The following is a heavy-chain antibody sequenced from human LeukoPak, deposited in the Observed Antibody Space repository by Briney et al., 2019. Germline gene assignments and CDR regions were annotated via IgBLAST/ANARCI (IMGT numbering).Heavy chain of an antibody. D-gene: IGHD2-15*01. CDR3: ARDRGSHYYYFMDV. Sequence: PSETLSLTCTVSGGSISSSSYYWGWIRQPPGKGLEWIGSIYYSGSTYYNPSPKSRVTISVDTSKNQFSLKLSSVTAADTAVYYCARDRGSHYYYFMDVWGKGTTVTVSS. J-gene: IGHJ6*03. V-gene: IGHV4-39*07. CDR2: IYYSGST. CDR1: GGSISSSSYY.